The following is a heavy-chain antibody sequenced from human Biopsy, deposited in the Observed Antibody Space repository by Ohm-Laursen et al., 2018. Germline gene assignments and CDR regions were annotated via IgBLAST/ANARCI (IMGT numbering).Heavy chain of an antibody. D-gene: IGHD6-19*01. CDR2: ISPKSGGT. CDR3: ALQSVAQMKNFDY. CDR1: GYTFAGYY. Sequence: SVKVSCKASGYTFAGYYIHWVRQAPGQGLEWMGWISPKSGGTNYAQKFQGNITMTKNTSMSTAYMEMSRLRSDDTAVYYCALQSVAQMKNFDYWGQGTLVTVSS. J-gene: IGHJ4*02. V-gene: IGHV1-2*02.